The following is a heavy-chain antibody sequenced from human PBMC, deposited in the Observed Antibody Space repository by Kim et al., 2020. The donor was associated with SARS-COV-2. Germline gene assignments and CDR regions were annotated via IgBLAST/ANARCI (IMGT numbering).Heavy chain of an antibody. CDR3: ARDPASSQWLEWGGYYYYYGMDV. D-gene: IGHD6-19*01. V-gene: IGHV7-4-1*02. CDR1: GYTFTSYA. CDR2: INTNTGNP. Sequence: ASVKVSCKASGYTFTSYAMNWVRQAPGQGLEGMGWINTNTGNPTYAQGFTGRFVFSLDTSVSTAYLQTSSLKAEDTAVYYCARDPASSQWLEWGGYYYYYGMDVWGQGTTVTVSS. J-gene: IGHJ6*02.